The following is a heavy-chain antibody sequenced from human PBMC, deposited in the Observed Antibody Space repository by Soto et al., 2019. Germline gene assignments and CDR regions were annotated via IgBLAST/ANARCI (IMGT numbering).Heavy chain of an antibody. CDR1: GGTFSSYA. CDR2: IIPIFGTA. Sequence: SVKVSCKAAGGTFSSYAISWVRQAPGQGLEWMGGIIPIFGTANYAQKFQGRVTITADESTSTAYMELSSLRSEDTAVYYCARDYYDSSGYYPRLPFDYWGQGTLVTVSS. V-gene: IGHV1-69*13. D-gene: IGHD3-22*01. J-gene: IGHJ4*02. CDR3: ARDYYDSSGYYPRLPFDY.